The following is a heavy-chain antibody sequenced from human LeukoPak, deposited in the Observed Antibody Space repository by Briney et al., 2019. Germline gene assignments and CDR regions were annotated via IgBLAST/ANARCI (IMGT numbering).Heavy chain of an antibody. J-gene: IGHJ4*02. Sequence: PGESLRLSCAASGFTFTTYWMHWVRQAPGKGLVWVSRINSDGSSTSYADSVKGRFTISRDNAKNTLYLQMNSLRAEDTAVYYCARDAGYGYDRFDYWGQGTQVTVS. CDR3: ARDAGYGYDRFDY. CDR2: INSDGSST. V-gene: IGHV3-74*01. CDR1: GFTFTTYW. D-gene: IGHD5-18*01.